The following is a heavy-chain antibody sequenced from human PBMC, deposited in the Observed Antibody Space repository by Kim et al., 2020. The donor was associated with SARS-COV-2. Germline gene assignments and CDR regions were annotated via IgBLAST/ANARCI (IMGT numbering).Heavy chain of an antibody. D-gene: IGHD4-17*01. CDR3: ARDGYGDYPLYYYYYGMDV. J-gene: IGHJ6*02. V-gene: IGHV4-61*02. CDR2: IYTSGST. Sequence: SETLSLTCTVSGGSISSGSYYWSWIRQPAGKGLEWIGRIYTSGSTNYNPSLKSRVTISVDTSKNQFSLKLSSVTAADTAVYYCARDGYGDYPLYYYYYGMDVWGQGTTVTVSS. CDR1: GGSISSGSYY.